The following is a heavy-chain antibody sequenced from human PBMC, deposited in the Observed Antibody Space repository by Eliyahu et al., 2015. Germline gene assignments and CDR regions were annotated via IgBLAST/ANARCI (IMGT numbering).Heavy chain of an antibody. D-gene: IGHD4-23*01. CDR3: ARVDYGGNRYFDY. Sequence: QVQLVQSGAEVKKPGASVKVSCKASGYTFTSYAMHWVRQAPGQRLEWMGWINAGNGNTKYSQKFQGRVTITRGHTPNPAHMGPSSLRSEDTAVYYCARVDYGGNRYFDYWGQGTLVTVSS. V-gene: IGHV1-3*01. J-gene: IGHJ4*02. CDR1: GYTFTSYA. CDR2: INAGNGNT.